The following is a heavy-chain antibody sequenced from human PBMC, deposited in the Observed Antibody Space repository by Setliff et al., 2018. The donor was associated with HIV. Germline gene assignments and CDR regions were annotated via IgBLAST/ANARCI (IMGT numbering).Heavy chain of an antibody. V-gene: IGHV4-31*03. CDR3: ARGTRTTVRGVVSYFDY. J-gene: IGHJ4*02. D-gene: IGHD3-10*01. Sequence: LSLTCTVSGGSISSGGYHWSWIRQHPGKGLEWIGYIFYSGSTSYNPSLKSRVAISVDTSKNQFSLNLNSVTAADTAVYYCARGTRTTVRGVVSYFDYWGQGTLVTVSS. CDR2: IFYSGST. CDR1: GGSISSGGYH.